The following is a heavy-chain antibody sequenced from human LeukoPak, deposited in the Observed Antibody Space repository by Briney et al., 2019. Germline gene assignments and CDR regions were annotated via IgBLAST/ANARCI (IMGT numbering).Heavy chain of an antibody. CDR1: GFTFSSYA. J-gene: IGHJ4*02. CDR2: ISGSGGST. CDR3: AKGRYGSGSYYFDY. D-gene: IGHD3-10*01. Sequence: GGSLRLSCAASGFTFSSYAMSWVRQAPGKGLEWVSAISGSGGSTYYADSVKGRFTISRDDSKNTLYLQMNSLRAEDTAVYYCAKGRYGSGSYYFDYWGQGTLVTVSS. V-gene: IGHV3-23*01.